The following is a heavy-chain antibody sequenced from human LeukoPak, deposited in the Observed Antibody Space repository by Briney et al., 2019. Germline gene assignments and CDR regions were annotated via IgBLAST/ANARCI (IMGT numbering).Heavy chain of an antibody. J-gene: IGHJ4*02. CDR1: GGTLTGDY. D-gene: IGHD6-6*01. V-gene: IGHV1-2*06. Sequence: GSVKVSCKASGGTLTGDYMHWGRQAPGQGVEGMGRINANSGGTNYARKFQGRVTMTRDRYKSRAYMEKSRLRSDDTAVYYCARDPRGSSSPYYFDYWGQGTLVTVSS. CDR2: INANSGGT. CDR3: ARDPRGSSSPYYFDY.